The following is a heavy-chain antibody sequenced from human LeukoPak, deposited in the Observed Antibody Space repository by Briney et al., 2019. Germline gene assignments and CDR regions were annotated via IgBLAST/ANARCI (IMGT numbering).Heavy chain of an antibody. CDR3: AREYSASEH. J-gene: IGHJ4*02. V-gene: IGHV1-2*02. CDR2: IDPYTGNT. D-gene: IGHD5-12*01. Sequence: ASVKVSCKASGYTFVGYYLHWVRRAPGQGLEWMAWIDPYTGNTHYAQKFQGRITVTRDTSVSTTYMELSWLTSDDTARYYCAREYSASEHWGQGTLVTVSS. CDR1: GYTFVGYY.